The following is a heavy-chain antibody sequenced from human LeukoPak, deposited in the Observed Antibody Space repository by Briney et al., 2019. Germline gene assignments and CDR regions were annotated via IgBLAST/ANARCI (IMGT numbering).Heavy chain of an antibody. J-gene: IGHJ5*02. CDR2: IYYSGCT. V-gene: IGHV4-31*03. CDR1: GGSISSGGYY. D-gene: IGHD6-13*01. Sequence: SETLSLTCTVSGGSISSGGYYWSWIRQHPGKGLEWIGYIYYSGCTYYNPSLKSRVTISVDTSKNQFSLKLSSVTAADTAVYYCARDMAAAGDNWFDPWGQGTLVTVSS. CDR3: ARDMAAAGDNWFDP.